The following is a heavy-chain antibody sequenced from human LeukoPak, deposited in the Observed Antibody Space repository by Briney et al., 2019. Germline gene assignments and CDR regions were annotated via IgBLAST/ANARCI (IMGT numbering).Heavy chain of an antibody. CDR3: ARNLGYCSSTSCLRYYYYYGMDV. CDR1: GFTFSSYA. D-gene: IGHD2-2*01. CDR2: ISGSGGST. J-gene: IGHJ6*02. V-gene: IGHV3-23*01. Sequence: GGSLRLSCAASGFTFSSYAMSWVRQAPGKGLEWVSAISGSGGSTYYADSVKGRFTISRVNSKNTLYLQMNSLRAEDTAVYYCARNLGYCSSTSCLRYYYYYGMDVWGQGTTVTVSS.